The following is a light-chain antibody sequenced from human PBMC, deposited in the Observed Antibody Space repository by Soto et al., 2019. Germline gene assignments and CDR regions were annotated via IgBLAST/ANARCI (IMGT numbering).Light chain of an antibody. CDR1: SGDVGSYNL. CDR2: EGS. CDR3: CSYAGSSTFHVV. J-gene: IGLJ2*01. Sequence: QSALTQPASVSGSPGPSITISCTGTSGDVGSYNLVSWYQQHPGKAPKLMLYEGSKRPSGVSNRFSGSKSGNTASLTISGLQAEDEADYYCCSYAGSSTFHVVFGGGTKVTVL. V-gene: IGLV2-23*03.